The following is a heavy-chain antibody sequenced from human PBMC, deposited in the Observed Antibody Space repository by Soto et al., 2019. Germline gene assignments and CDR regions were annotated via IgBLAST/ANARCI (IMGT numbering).Heavy chain of an antibody. V-gene: IGHV4-30-4*01. D-gene: IGHD1-1*01. J-gene: IGHJ2*01. CDR3: ARSNDSKSGGGAEYFDL. Sequence: QVQLQESGPGLVKPSQTLSLTCTVSGGSISSGDYYWSWIRQPPGKRLEWIGYIYYSGRTYYNPSLKSRVTISVDTSKNQFSLKLSSVTAADTAVYYCARSNDSKSGGGAEYFDLWGRGTLVTVSS. CDR2: IYYSGRT. CDR1: GGSISSGDYY.